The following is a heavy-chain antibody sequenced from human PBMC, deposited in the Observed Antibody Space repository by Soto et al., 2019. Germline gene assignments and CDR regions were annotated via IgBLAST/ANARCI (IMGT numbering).Heavy chain of an antibody. CDR3: ARDWVDTAIQGHYYYFYGMDV. J-gene: IGHJ6*02. CDR1: GYTFTGYY. V-gene: IGHV1-2*02. D-gene: IGHD5-18*01. CDR2: INPNSGGT. Sequence: ASVKVSCKASGYTFTGYYMHWVRQAPGQELEWMGWINPNSGGTNYAQKFQGRVTMTRDTSLSTAYLELSRLRSDDTAVYYCARDWVDTAIQGHYYYFYGMDVWGQGTTVTVSS.